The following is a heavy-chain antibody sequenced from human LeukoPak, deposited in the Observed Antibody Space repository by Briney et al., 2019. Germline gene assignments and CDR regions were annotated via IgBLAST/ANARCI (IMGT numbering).Heavy chain of an antibody. D-gene: IGHD3-16*01. CDR1: GFTFSSYS. J-gene: IGHJ6*02. CDR3: ARDLGVRNLYYYYGMDV. CDR2: ISSSSTI. V-gene: IGHV3-48*02. Sequence: GGSLRLSCAASGFTFSSYSMNWVRQAPGKGLEWVSYISSSSTIYYADSVKGRFTISRDNAKNSLYLQMNSLRDEDTAVYYCARDLGVRNLYYYYGMDVWGQGTTVTASS.